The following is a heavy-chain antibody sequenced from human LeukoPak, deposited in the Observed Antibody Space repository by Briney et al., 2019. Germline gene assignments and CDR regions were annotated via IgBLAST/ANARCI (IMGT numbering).Heavy chain of an antibody. CDR2: ISGSGGST. Sequence: GGSLRLSCAASGFTFSGYAISWVRQAPGKGLEWFSAISGSGGSTYYADSVKGRFTISRDNSKNTLYLQMNSLSAEDTAVYYCAKDRSGSYLYYFDYWGQGTLVTVSS. V-gene: IGHV3-23*01. CDR3: AKDRSGSYLYYFDY. CDR1: GFTFSGYA. J-gene: IGHJ4*02. D-gene: IGHD1-26*01.